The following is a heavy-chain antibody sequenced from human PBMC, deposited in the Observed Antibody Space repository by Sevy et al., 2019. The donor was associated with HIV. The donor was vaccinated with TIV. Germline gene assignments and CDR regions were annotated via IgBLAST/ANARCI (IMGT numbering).Heavy chain of an antibody. J-gene: IGHJ4*02. D-gene: IGHD3-10*01. CDR1: GFTFSTYW. CDR2: INSDGIST. Sequence: GGSLRLSCAASGFTFSTYWMHWVRQAPGKGLVWVSRINSDGISTSYADSVKGRFTISRDNAKNTLYLQMNSLRADDTAVYYCASSKGDYYYGSGSLHADNWGQGTLVTVSS. CDR3: ASSKGDYYYGSGSLHADN. V-gene: IGHV3-74*01.